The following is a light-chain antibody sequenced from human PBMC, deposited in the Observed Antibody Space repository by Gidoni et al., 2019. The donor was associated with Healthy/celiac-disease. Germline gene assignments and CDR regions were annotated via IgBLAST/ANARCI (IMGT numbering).Light chain of an antibody. V-gene: IGKV1-39*01. CDR2: AAS. CDR3: QQSYSTPIT. CDR1: QSISSY. Sequence: DIEMTQSPSSLSASVGDRVTITCRASQSISSYLTWYQQKPGKAPKLLIYAASRLQRVVPSRFSGSGSGTDFTLTISSLQPEDFATYYCQQSYSTPITFGQXTRLEIK. J-gene: IGKJ5*01.